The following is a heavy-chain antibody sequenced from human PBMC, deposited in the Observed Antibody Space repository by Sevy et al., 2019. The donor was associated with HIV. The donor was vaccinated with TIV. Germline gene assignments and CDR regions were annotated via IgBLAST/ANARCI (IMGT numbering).Heavy chain of an antibody. CDR2: IASGGTTV. D-gene: IGHD2-2*01. J-gene: IGHJ3*02. V-gene: IGHV3-11*01. Sequence: GGSLRLSCEVSGFIFSDYYMSWIRQAPGKGLEWVSYIASGGTTVYYADSVKGRFTISRDDDKNSGFLHMDSLRAEDTAVYCCARGQGDCSGISCDLGQPFDIWGQGTKVTVSS. CDR3: ARGQGDCSGISCDLGQPFDI. CDR1: GFIFSDYY.